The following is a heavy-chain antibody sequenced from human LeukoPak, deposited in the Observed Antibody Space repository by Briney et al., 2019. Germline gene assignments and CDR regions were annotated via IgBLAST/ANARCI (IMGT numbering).Heavy chain of an antibody. CDR3: AKIPSFYYGDDWTSSNYFND. J-gene: IGHJ4*02. CDR1: GTSVSNTDW. Sequence: SETLSLTCAVSGTSVSNTDWWSWVRQPPGKGLEYIGQIFHSGRTNYNPSLKSRATISIDRSRDQFSLTLSSVTAADTAVYYCAKIPSFYYGDDWTSSNYFNDWDQGTLVTVSS. CDR2: IFHSGRT. V-gene: IGHV4-4*02. D-gene: IGHD4-17*01.